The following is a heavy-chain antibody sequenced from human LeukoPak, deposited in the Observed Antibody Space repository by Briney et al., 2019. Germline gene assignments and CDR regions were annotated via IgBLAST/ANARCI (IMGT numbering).Heavy chain of an antibody. V-gene: IGHV4-34*01. CDR1: GGSFSGYY. J-gene: IGHJ3*02. Sequence: SETLTLTCAVYGGSFSGYYWSWIRQPPGKGLEWIGEINHSGSTNYNPSLKSRVTISVDTSKNQFSLKLSSVTAADTAVYYCARVSASSVNAFDIWGQGTMVTVSS. D-gene: IGHD6-6*01. CDR2: INHSGST. CDR3: ARVSASSVNAFDI.